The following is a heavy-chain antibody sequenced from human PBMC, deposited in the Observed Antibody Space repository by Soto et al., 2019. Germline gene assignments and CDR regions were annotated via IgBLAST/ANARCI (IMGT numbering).Heavy chain of an antibody. V-gene: IGHV1-3*01. CDR1: GYTFTSYA. D-gene: IGHD3-3*01. CDR2: INAGNGNT. Sequence: ASVKVSCKASGYTFTSYAMHWVRQAPGQRLEWMGWINAGNGNTKYSQKFQGRVTITRDTSASTAYMELSSLRSEDTAVYYCARGLIIRSGQNWFDPWGQGTLVTVSS. CDR3: ARGLIIRSGQNWFDP. J-gene: IGHJ5*02.